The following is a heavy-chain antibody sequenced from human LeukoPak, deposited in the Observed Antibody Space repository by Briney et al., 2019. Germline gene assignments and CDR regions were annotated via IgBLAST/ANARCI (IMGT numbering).Heavy chain of an antibody. V-gene: IGHV4-38-2*02. CDR1: GYSISSGYY. J-gene: IGHJ4*02. D-gene: IGHD4-23*01. Sequence: SETLSLTCTVSGYSISSGYYWAWIRQPPGKGLEWIGSIYYSVTTYYNPSLKSRVTISVDTSKNQFSLKLNSVTAADTAVYYCARDRLRWPKIDYWGQGTLVTVSS. CDR2: IYYSVTT. CDR3: ARDRLRWPKIDY.